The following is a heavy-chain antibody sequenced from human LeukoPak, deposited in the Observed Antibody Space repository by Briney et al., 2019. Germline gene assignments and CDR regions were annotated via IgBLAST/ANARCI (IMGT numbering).Heavy chain of an antibody. V-gene: IGHV3-48*01. CDR1: GFTFSSYG. CDR3: AKGSGYSYGYYDY. D-gene: IGHD5-18*01. CDR2: ISNSGSTI. J-gene: IGHJ4*02. Sequence: GGSLRLSCSASGFTFSSYGMHWVRQAPGKGLEWVSYISNSGSTIYYADSVKGRFTISRDNSKNTLYLQMNSLRAEDTAVYYCAKGSGYSYGYYDYWGQGTLVTVSS.